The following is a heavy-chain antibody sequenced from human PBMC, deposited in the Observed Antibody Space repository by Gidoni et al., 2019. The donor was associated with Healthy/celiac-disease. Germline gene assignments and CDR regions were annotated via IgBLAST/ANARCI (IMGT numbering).Heavy chain of an antibody. J-gene: IGHJ2*01. CDR2: TRNKANSYTT. D-gene: IGHD3-10*01. Sequence: EVQLVESGGGLVQPGGSLRLSCAASGFTFSDHYMDWVRQAPGKGLEWVGRTRNKANSYTTEYAASVKGRFTISRDDSKNSLYLQMNSLKTEDTAVYYCAREDSVAMVRGVIVSWYFDLWGRGTLVTVSS. CDR3: AREDSVAMVRGVIVSWYFDL. V-gene: IGHV3-72*01. CDR1: GFTFSDHY.